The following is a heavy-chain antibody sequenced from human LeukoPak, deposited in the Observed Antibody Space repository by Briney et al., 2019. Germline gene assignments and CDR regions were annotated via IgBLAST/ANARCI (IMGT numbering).Heavy chain of an antibody. CDR2: IRQDGSEK. J-gene: IGHJ4*02. CDR1: GFTFSSYW. V-gene: IGHV3-7*01. D-gene: IGHD4-23*01. CDR3: ATDRKVGTWDPRFDY. Sequence: GGSLRLSRAASGFTFSSYWMMWLRQAPGKGLEWVANIRQDGSEKNYVDSVKGRFTISRDNAKISLYLQMNSLRAEDTAVYYCATDRKVGTWDPRFDYWGQGTLVTVSS.